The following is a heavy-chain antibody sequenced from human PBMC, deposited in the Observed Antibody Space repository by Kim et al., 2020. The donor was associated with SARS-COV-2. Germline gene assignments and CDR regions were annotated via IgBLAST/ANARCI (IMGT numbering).Heavy chain of an antibody. CDR3: ARRRPAANPHYFDY. D-gene: IGHD6-25*01. V-gene: IGHV4-39*01. J-gene: IGHJ4*02. CDR1: GGSFSCGDCF. CDR2: IFYSGNT. Sequence: SETLSLTCTVSGGSFSCGDCFWAWIRQPPGKGLEWIGTIFYSGNTYHNPSLKSRIAIPVDTSKKQFSLWLSSVTAADTAIYYCARRRPAANPHYFDYWGRGVLVTVSS.